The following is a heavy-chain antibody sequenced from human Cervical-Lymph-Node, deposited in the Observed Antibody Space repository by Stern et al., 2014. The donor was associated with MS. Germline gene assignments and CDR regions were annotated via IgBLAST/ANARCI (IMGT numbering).Heavy chain of an antibody. CDR1: GFTFNKYA. J-gene: IGHJ6*02. D-gene: IGHD3-22*01. CDR2: ISGSGSSI. CDR3: AKQYFDSSGYSYYYGMDV. V-gene: IGHV3-23*04. Sequence: EVQLVESGGDLVQPGGSLRLSCAAPGFTFNKYAINWVLQAPGKGLEWVSTISGSGSSIYYADSVKGRFTISRDNSENTLYLQMHSLRAEDTAIYYCAKQYFDSSGYSYYYGMDVWGQGTTVTVSS.